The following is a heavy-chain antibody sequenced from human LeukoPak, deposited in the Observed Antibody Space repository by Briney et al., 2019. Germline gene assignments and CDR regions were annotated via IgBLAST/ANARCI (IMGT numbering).Heavy chain of an antibody. D-gene: IGHD3-3*01. CDR2: INHSGST. J-gene: IGHJ4*02. CDR3: ARGSDFWSGYYHDY. CDR1: GGSISSSSYY. Sequence: PSETLSLTCTVSGGSISSSSYYWGWIRQPPGKGLEWIGEINHSGSTNYNPSLKSRVTISVDTSKNQFSLKLSSVTAADTAVYYCARGSDFWSGYYHDYWGQGTLVTVSS. V-gene: IGHV4-39*07.